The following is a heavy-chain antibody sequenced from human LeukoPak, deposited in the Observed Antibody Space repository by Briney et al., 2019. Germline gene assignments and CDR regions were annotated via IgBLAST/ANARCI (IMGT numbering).Heavy chain of an antibody. CDR1: GGTFSSYA. Sequence: SVKVSCRASGGTFSSYAISWVRQAPGQGLEWMGGIIPIFGTANYAQKFQGRVTITADESTSTAYMELSSLRSEDTAVYYCARDQAPWDFWSGYRLDYWGQGTLVTVSS. J-gene: IGHJ4*02. CDR3: ARDQAPWDFWSGYRLDY. CDR2: IIPIFGTA. V-gene: IGHV1-69*13. D-gene: IGHD3-3*01.